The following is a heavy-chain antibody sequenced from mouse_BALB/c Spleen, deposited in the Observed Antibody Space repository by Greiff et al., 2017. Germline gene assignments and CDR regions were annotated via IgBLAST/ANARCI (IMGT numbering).Heavy chain of an antibody. CDR2: ISSGGSYT. CDR3: ARGYDDY. J-gene: IGHJ2*01. CDR1: GFTFSSYG. V-gene: IGHV5-6*01. Sequence: EVQLVESGGDLVKPGGSLKLSCAASGFTFSSYGMSWVRQTPDKRLEWVATISSGGSYTYYPDSVKGRFTISRDNAKNTLYLQMSSLKSEDTAMYYCARGYDDYWGQGTTLTVSS. D-gene: IGHD2-2*01.